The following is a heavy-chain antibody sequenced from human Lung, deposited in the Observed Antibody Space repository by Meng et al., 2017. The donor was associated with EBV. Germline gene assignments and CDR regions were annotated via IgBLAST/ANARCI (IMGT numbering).Heavy chain of an antibody. D-gene: IGHD2/OR15-2a*01. V-gene: IGHV1-69*01. CDR2: IPPKFATT. CDR1: GGTFSRYP. CDR3: AQQLLPMGAFFQH. Sequence: QVQLVQSGAEVKRPGSSLKVSCKASGGTFSRYPINWLRQAPGQGLEWMAEIPPKFATTNCAQNFQGRVTLSADESSTTVYMELTSLRSEDTAVYYCAQQLLPMGAFFQHWGQGTLVTVSS. J-gene: IGHJ1*01.